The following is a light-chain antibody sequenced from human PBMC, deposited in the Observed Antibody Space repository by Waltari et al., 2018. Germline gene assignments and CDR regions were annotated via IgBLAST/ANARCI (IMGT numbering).Light chain of an antibody. CDR3: QQYNNWPYT. J-gene: IGKJ2*01. CDR2: GAS. CDR1: QSVSSN. Sequence: EIVMTQSPATLSVSPGERATLSCRASQSVSSNLAWYQQKPGQAPRLLIYGASTRATGIPGRFRGSGSGTECTLTISSLQSEDFAVYYCQQYNNWPYTFGQGTKLEIK. V-gene: IGKV3-15*01.